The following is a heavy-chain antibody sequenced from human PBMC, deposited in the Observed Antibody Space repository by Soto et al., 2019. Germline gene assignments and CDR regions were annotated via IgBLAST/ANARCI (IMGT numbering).Heavy chain of an antibody. V-gene: IGHV4-34*01. CDR1: GGSFSGYY. Sequence: QVQLQQWGAGLLKPSETLSLTCTVSGGSFSGYYWCWIRQPQGQGLEWIGEINHSGSSNSNPTLKSRVTISGDTSKNQFSLKLSSVTAADTAVYYCARMTAARAFFDIWGQGKMVTVSS. CDR2: INHSGSS. J-gene: IGHJ3*02. CDR3: ARMTAARAFFDI. D-gene: IGHD6-6*01.